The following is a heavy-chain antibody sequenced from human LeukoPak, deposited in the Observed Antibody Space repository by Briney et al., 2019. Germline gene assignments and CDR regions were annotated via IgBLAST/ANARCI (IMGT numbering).Heavy chain of an antibody. CDR1: GGSFSGYY. CDR2: INHSGST. J-gene: IGHJ3*02. D-gene: IGHD3-22*01. V-gene: IGHV4-34*01. Sequence: SETLSLTCAVYGGSFSGYYWSWIRQPPGKGLEWIGEINHSGSTNYNPSLKSRVTISVDTSKNQFSLKLRSVTAADTAVYYCAITTYYYDSSDISGDAFDIWGQGTMVTVSS. CDR3: AITTYYYDSSDISGDAFDI.